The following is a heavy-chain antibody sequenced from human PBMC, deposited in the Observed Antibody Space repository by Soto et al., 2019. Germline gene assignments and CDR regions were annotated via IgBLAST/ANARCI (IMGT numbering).Heavy chain of an antibody. CDR1: VYSFTSYC. D-gene: IGHD1-26*01. CDR2: ICPGDSDS. CDR3: ARGRRSIVGATNFDF. J-gene: IGHJ4*02. Sequence: PGESLKISCECSVYSFTSYCIGWVRQMPGKGLEWVGIICPGDSDSRYSPSFQGQVTISADKSISTAYVQRSSLKASDTAMYYCARGRRSIVGATNFDFWGQGTLVTVSS. V-gene: IGHV5-51*01.